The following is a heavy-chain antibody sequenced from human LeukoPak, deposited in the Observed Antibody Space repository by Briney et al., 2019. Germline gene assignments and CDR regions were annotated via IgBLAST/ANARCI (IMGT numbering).Heavy chain of an antibody. CDR3: ARDRAPKTVTSEVDAFDI. Sequence: ASVKVSCEASEYAFTSYAIHWVRQAPGQRLEWMGWINAGDGDTKYSEEFQGRVTITRDTSASTAYMELNSLRSEDMAVYYCARDRAPKTVTSEVDAFDIWGQGTMVTVSS. CDR2: INAGDGDT. D-gene: IGHD4-17*01. CDR1: EYAFTSYA. V-gene: IGHV1-3*03. J-gene: IGHJ3*02.